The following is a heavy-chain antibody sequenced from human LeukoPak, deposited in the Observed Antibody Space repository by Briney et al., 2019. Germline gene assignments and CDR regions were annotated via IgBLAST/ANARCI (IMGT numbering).Heavy chain of an antibody. Sequence: GGSLRLSCVVSGFTFSNYYMSWVRQAPGKGLEWVAVIWYGGSNKYYADSVKGRFTISRDNSKNTLYLQMNSLRAEDTAVCYCAKGHDAFDIWGQGTMVTVSS. CDR1: GFTFSNYY. CDR2: IWYGGSNK. J-gene: IGHJ3*02. V-gene: IGHV3-30*02. CDR3: AKGHDAFDI.